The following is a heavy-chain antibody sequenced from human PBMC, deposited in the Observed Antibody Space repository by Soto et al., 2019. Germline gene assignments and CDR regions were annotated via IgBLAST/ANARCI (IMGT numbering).Heavy chain of an antibody. Sequence: EVQLVESGGSLVQPGGSLRLSCTASGFALSAYWMTWVRQTPGKRLEWVAYIRQDGGEKYYMDSVRGRFTISRDNAKNSLYLQTSSVRADDTAVYYCARMSIGSYSFELWGQGTQVTVSS. CDR1: GFALSAYW. V-gene: IGHV3-7*05. CDR2: IRQDGGEK. D-gene: IGHD3-10*01. J-gene: IGHJ4*02. CDR3: ARMSIGSYSFEL.